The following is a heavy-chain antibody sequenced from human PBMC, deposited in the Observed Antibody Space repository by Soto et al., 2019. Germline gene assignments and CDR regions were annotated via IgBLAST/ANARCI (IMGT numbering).Heavy chain of an antibody. CDR3: ARARWYDAFDV. D-gene: IGHD2-15*01. Sequence: PSETLSLTCAVSGFFISGGNYWGWIRKPPGKGLEWIGSIFHGGNTYYNPSLKSRVTISVDMSKNQFSLKLNSVTAADTVVYYCARARWYDAFDVWGQGTVVTVSS. J-gene: IGHJ3*01. V-gene: IGHV4-38-2*01. CDR2: IFHGGNT. CDR1: GFFISGGNY.